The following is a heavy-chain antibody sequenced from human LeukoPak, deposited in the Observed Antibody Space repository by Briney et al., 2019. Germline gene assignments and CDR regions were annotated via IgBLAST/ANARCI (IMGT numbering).Heavy chain of an antibody. CDR1: GFTFSDHY. CDR2: ISHDGTYT. J-gene: IGHJ6*04. CDR3: ARVALCAGSRIPSSYGMDV. Sequence: PGGSLRLSCTASGFTFSDHYVRWIRQAPGKGLVWVSTISHDGTYTSYPDSVKGRFTISRDNAKNSLYLQMNILRAEDTAVYYGARVALCAGSRIPSSYGMDVWGKGTTVIVSA. V-gene: IGHV3-11*06. D-gene: IGHD3-10*01.